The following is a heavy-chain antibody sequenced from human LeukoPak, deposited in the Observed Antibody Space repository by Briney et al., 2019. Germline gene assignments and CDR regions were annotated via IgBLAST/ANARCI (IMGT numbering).Heavy chain of an antibody. J-gene: IGHJ6*03. Sequence: SETLSLTCTVSGGSISSGSYYWSWIRQPAGKGLEWIGRIYTSGSTNYNPSLKSRVTISVDTSKNQFSLKLSSVTAADTAVYYCAREGGRFGELFYYYYYMDVWGKGTTVTISS. CDR2: IYTSGST. CDR3: AREGGRFGELFYYYYYMDV. V-gene: IGHV4-61*02. CDR1: GGSISSGSYY. D-gene: IGHD3-10*01.